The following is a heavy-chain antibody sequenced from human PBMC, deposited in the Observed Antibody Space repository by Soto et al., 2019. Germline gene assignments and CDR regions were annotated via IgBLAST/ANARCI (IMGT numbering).Heavy chain of an antibody. Sequence: EVQLVESGGGLVQPGGSLRLSCAASGFTLSSHDVHWVRQATGKGLEWVSGITSAGGTYYPGSVKGRFTISRDNAKNSFYLQMNSLSAGDTSVYYCARATVTTPSYFDYWGQGALVTVSS. V-gene: IGHV3-13*01. CDR2: ITSAGGT. CDR3: ARATVTTPSYFDY. D-gene: IGHD1-1*01. J-gene: IGHJ4*02. CDR1: GFTLSSHD.